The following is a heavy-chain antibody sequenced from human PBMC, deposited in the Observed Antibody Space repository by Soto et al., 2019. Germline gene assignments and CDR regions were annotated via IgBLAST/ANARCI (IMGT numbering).Heavy chain of an antibody. J-gene: IGHJ5*02. CDR2: IYPGDSDT. V-gene: IGHV5-51*01. CDR1: GHSFTSYW. D-gene: IGHD4-17*01. CDR3: ASGSTAEGNWFDP. Sequence: GESLKISCKGSGHSFTSYWIGWVRQMPGKGLEWMGIIYPGDSDTRYSPSFQGQVTISADKSISTAYLQWSSLKASDTAMYYCASGSTAEGNWFDPWGQGTLVTVSS.